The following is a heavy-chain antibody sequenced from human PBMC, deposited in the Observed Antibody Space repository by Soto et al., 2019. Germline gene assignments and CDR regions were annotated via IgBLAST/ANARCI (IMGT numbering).Heavy chain of an antibody. CDR3: AVNGTNVSSPIHYSGMDV. J-gene: IGHJ6*02. D-gene: IGHD1-7*01. CDR2: IVPMLGTP. V-gene: IGHV1-69*01. CDR1: GGTFGNFI. Sequence: QVQLVQSGAEVREPGSSVRVSCKASGGTFGNFIMNWVRQTPGQGLEWMGGIVPMLGTPTYAEKFKGRVRISAAGSTTKTDMARTTRTSEDRGIYCFAVNGTNVSSPIHYSGMDVWGQGTTVTVSS.